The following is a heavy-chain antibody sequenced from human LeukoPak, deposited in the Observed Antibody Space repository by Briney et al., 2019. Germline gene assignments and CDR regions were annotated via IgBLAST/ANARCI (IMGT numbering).Heavy chain of an antibody. V-gene: IGHV3-30*18. D-gene: IGHD3-3*01. CDR1: GFTFSSYG. CDR3: AKDLGDFLEWLRSPLDN. CDR2: ISYDGSNK. Sequence: GGSLRLSCAASGFTFSSYGMHWVRQAPGKGLEWVAVISYDGSNKYYADSVKGRFTISRDNSRKTLWLQMNSLRVEDTAVYYCAKDLGDFLEWLRSPLDNWGQGTLVTVSS. J-gene: IGHJ4*02.